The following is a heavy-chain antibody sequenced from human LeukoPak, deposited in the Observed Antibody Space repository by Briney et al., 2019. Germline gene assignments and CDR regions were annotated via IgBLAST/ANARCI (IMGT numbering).Heavy chain of an antibody. Sequence: SETLSLTCAVSGYSISSGYYWGWIRQPPGKGLERDGSIYHTGSTYYNPSLKSRVTISVDTSKNQFSLNLSSVTAADTAVYYCARDAGTVTTPFDYWGQGTLVTFSS. CDR1: GYSISSGYY. CDR3: ARDAGTVTTPFDY. V-gene: IGHV4-38-2*02. CDR2: IYHTGST. J-gene: IGHJ4*02. D-gene: IGHD4-17*01.